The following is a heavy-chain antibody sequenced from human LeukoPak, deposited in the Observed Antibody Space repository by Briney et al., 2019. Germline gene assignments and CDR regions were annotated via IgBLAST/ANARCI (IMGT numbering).Heavy chain of an antibody. J-gene: IGHJ4*02. CDR1: GFTVSTNY. V-gene: IGHV3-66*01. CDR2: IYSSGGT. CDR3: ARDRDPTMTS. D-gene: IGHD5-18*01. Sequence: GGSLRLSCAASGFTVSTNYMSWVRQAPGKGLEWVSIIYSSGGTYYANSVKGRFTISRDNSKNTLYLQMNSLRAEDTAFYYCARDRDPTMTSWGQGTLVTVSS.